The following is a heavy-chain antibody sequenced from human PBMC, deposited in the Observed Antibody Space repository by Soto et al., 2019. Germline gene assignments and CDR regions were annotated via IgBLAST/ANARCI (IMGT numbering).Heavy chain of an antibody. J-gene: IGHJ5*02. CDR1: GGSISSYY. CDR2: IYYSGST. D-gene: IGHD3-10*01. V-gene: IGHV4-59*01. CDR3: ARGITMVRGVTFNWYDP. Sequence: PSETLALTCTVSGGSISSYYWSWIRQPPGKGLEWIGYIYYSGSTNYNPSLKSRVTISVDTSKNQFSLKLSSVTAADTAVYYCARGITMVRGVTFNWYDPWGQGTLVTVSS.